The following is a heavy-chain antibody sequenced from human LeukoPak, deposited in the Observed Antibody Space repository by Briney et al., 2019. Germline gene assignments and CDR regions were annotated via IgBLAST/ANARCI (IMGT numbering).Heavy chain of an antibody. V-gene: IGHV3-23*01. CDR3: AKHPTGYPLDYYYYYMDV. D-gene: IGHD3-9*01. CDR1: GFTFSSYG. J-gene: IGHJ6*03. CDR2: ISDSGGST. Sequence: GGSLRLSCAASGFTFSSYGMNWVRQAPGKGLEWVSSISDSGGSTYYADSVKGRFTISRDNSKNTLYLQMNSLRAEDTAVYYCAKHPTGYPLDYYYYYMDVWGKGTTVTVSS.